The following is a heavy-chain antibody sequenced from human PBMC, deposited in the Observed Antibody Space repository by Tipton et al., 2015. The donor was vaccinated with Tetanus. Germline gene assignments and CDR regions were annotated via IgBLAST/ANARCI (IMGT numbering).Heavy chain of an antibody. Sequence: TLSLTCTVSGGSMISYYWSWIRQPAGKGLEWIGRIYTSGTTNYNPSLKSRVTMSLDTSKNQFSLKLSSVTAADTAVYYCARLGYDILTGYHYDSWGQGTLVTVSS. D-gene: IGHD3-9*01. CDR1: GGSMISYY. V-gene: IGHV4-4*07. CDR2: IYTSGTT. J-gene: IGHJ4*02. CDR3: ARLGYDILTGYHYDS.